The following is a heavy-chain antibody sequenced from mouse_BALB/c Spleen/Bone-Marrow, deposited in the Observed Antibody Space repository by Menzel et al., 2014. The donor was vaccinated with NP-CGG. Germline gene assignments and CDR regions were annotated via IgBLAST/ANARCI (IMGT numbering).Heavy chain of an antibody. V-gene: IGHV1-4*01. J-gene: IGHJ2*01. CDR1: GYTFTDYT. Sequence: QVQLQQSGAELASPGASAKMSCKASGYTFTDYTIQWVKQRPGQGLEWIGYVNPRSGYANYNQKFKDKATLTADKSSSTAFMQLSSLTSEDSAVYYCARPKGFALDYWGQGTALTVSS. CDR2: VNPRSGYA. CDR3: ARPKGFALDY.